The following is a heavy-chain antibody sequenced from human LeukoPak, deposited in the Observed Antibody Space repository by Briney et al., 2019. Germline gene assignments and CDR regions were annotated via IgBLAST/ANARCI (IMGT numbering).Heavy chain of an antibody. D-gene: IGHD3-3*01. J-gene: IGHJ4*02. CDR2: IYYSGST. V-gene: IGHV4-30-4*08. CDR3: ARASSRERRITIFGVVNPFDY. CDR1: GGSISSGDYY. Sequence: KTSETLSLTCTVSGGSISSGDYYWSWIRQPPGKGLEWIGYIYYSGSTYYNPSLKSRVTISVDTSKNQFSLKLSSVTAADTAVYYCARASSRERRITIFGVVNPFDYWGQGTLVTVSS.